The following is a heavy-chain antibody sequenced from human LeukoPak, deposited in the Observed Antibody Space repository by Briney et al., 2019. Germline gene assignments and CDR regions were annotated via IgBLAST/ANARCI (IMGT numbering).Heavy chain of an antibody. D-gene: IGHD5-24*01. CDR3: ARDSRDGYNLGFDY. V-gene: IGHV1-18*04. CDR1: GYTFTGYY. Sequence: ASVKVSCKASGYTFTGYYMHWVRQAPGQGLEWMGWISAYNGNTNYAQKLQGRVTMTTGTSTSTAYMELRSLRSDDTAVYYCARDSRDGYNLGFDYWGQGTLVTVSS. CDR2: ISAYNGNT. J-gene: IGHJ4*02.